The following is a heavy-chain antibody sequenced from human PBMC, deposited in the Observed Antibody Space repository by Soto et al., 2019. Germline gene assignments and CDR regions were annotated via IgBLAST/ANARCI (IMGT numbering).Heavy chain of an antibody. CDR2: IYHSGST. CDR3: ASSTYYYDSSGYYQNLFDY. CDR1: GGSISSGGYS. V-gene: IGHV4-30-2*01. D-gene: IGHD3-22*01. J-gene: IGHJ4*02. Sequence: SETLSLTCAVSGGSISSGGYSWSWIRQPPGKGLEWIGYIYHSGSTYYNPSLKSRVTISVDRSKNQFSLKLSSVTAADTAVYYCASSTYYYDSSGYYQNLFDYWGQGTLVTVSS.